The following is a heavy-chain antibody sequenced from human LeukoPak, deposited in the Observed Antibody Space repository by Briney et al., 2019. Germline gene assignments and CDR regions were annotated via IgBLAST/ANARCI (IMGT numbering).Heavy chain of an antibody. Sequence: SETLSLTCTVSGGSISSYYWSWIRQPPGKGLEWIGYIYYSGSTNYNPSLKSRVTISVDTSKNQFSLKLSSVTAADTAVYYCARHYYDSSGYYYQWGYYYYMDVWGKGTTVTVSS. CDR3: ARHYYDSSGYYYQWGYYYYMDV. D-gene: IGHD3-22*01. CDR1: GGSISSYY. J-gene: IGHJ6*03. V-gene: IGHV4-59*01. CDR2: IYYSGST.